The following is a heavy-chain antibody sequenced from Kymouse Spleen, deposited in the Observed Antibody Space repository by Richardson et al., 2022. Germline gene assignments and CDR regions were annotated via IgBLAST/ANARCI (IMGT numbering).Heavy chain of an antibody. J-gene: IGHJ5*02. CDR1: GFTFSSYS. V-gene: IGHV3-21*03. CDR3: AREGPYSGLGNWFDP. CDR2: ISSSSSYI. D-gene: IGHD5-12*01. Sequence: EVQLVESGGGLVKPGGSLRLSCAASGFTFSSYSMNWVRQAPGKGLEWVSSISSSSSYIYYADSVKGRFTISRDNAKNSLYLQMNSLRAEDTAVYYCAREGPYSGLGNWFDPWGQGTLVTVSS.